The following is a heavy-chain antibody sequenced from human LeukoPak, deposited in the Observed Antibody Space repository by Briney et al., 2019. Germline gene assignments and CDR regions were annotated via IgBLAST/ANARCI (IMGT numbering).Heavy chain of an antibody. Sequence: ASVKVSCKASGYIFTTCYMHWVRQAPGQGLEWMGVIHPSGGSTTYTQKFQGRVTMTRDTSTSTVYMELSSLRSEDTAVYYCARADGPKDAFDIWGQGTMVTVSS. CDR3: ARADGPKDAFDI. CDR1: GYIFTTCY. V-gene: IGHV1-46*01. CDR2: IHPSGGST. J-gene: IGHJ3*02.